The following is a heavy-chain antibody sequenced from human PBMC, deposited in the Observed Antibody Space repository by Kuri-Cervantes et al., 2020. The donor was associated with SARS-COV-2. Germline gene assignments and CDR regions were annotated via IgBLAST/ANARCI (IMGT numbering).Heavy chain of an antibody. J-gene: IGHJ6*02. CDR2: IWYDGSNK. CDR1: GFNFLNYG. Sequence: GGSLRLSCVASGFNFLNYGTHWVRQAPGKGLEWVAIIWYDGSNKYYANSVRGRFSISRDNSKNTVYLHMNSLRAEDTAVYYCAKEGPTGYYDSSGYYYDYYYGMDVWGQGTTVTVSS. D-gene: IGHD3-22*01. V-gene: IGHV3-33*06. CDR3: AKEGPTGYYDSSGYYYDYYYGMDV.